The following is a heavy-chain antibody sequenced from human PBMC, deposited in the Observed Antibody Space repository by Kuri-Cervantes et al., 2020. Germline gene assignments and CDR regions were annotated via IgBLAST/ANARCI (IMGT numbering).Heavy chain of an antibody. D-gene: IGHD2-2*01. Sequence: ASVKVSCKASGYTFTRYCMHWVRQAPGQGLEWMGIINPSGGSTSYAQKFQGRVTITTDESTSTAYMELTSLRSEDTAVYYCARGEYQLLNHWYFDLWCRGTLVTVSS. CDR3: ARGEYQLLNHWYFDL. CDR1: GYTFTRYC. CDR2: INPSGGST. J-gene: IGHJ2*01. V-gene: IGHV1-46*01.